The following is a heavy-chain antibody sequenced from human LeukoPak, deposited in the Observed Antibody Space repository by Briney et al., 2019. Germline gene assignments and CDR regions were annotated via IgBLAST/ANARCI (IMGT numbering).Heavy chain of an antibody. CDR3: ARERYCGGGSCHPDDAFDI. D-gene: IGHD2-15*01. CDR1: GYTFSKYG. J-gene: IGHJ3*02. CDR2: ISAYKGNT. Sequence: ASVKVSCKASGYTFSKYGVSWVRQAPGQGLEWMGWISAYKGNTNVAQKFQARVTMTTDTSTSTAYMDLKSLRSDDTAVYYCARERYCGGGSCHPDDAFDIWGQGTMVTVSS. V-gene: IGHV1-18*04.